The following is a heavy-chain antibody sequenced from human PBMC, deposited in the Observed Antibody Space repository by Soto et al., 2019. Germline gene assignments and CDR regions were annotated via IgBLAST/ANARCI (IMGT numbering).Heavy chain of an antibody. CDR2: IYHSGTT. Sequence: QVQLQESGPGLVKPSGTLSLTCAVSGGSISSSHWWSWVRQPPGKGLEWIGEIYHSGTTNYNPSLKRRLNISIDKSKHPIALLLGSVTAADTAVYYCARGPDLGWDWGQGTLVTVSS. D-gene: IGHD2-21*01. V-gene: IGHV4-4*02. J-gene: IGHJ4*02. CDR1: GGSISSSHW. CDR3: ARGPDLGWD.